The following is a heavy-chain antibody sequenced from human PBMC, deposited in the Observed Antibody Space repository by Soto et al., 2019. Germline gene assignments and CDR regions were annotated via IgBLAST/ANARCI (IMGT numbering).Heavy chain of an antibody. Sequence: SVKVSCKASGGTFSSYAISWVRQAPGQGLEWMGGIIPIFGTANYAQKFQGRVTITADESTSTAYMELSSLRSEDTAVYYCARDPSYSGSYSRAFDIWGQGTMVTVSS. D-gene: IGHD1-26*01. V-gene: IGHV1-69*13. CDR2: IIPIFGTA. J-gene: IGHJ3*02. CDR3: ARDPSYSGSYSRAFDI. CDR1: GGTFSSYA.